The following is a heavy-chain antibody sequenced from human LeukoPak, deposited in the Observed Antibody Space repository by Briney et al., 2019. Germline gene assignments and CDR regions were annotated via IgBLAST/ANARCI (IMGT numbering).Heavy chain of an antibody. Sequence: GASVKVSCKASGYTFTNYGITWVRQAPGQGLEWMGWLSTYSGNTNYARNLQGRVTMTTDTSTTTAYMELRSLRSDDTAVYYCARGGVTNWLDSWSQGTLVTVSS. J-gene: IGHJ5*01. V-gene: IGHV1-18*01. CDR3: ARGGVTNWLDS. D-gene: IGHD3-10*01. CDR2: LSTYSGNT. CDR1: GYTFTNYG.